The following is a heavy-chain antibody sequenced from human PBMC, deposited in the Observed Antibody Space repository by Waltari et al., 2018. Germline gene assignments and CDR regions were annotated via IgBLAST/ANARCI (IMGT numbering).Heavy chain of an antibody. CDR3: AKEKFGTKWISFDY. D-gene: IGHD1-7*01. CDR1: GFHFDGFS. Sequence: EVQLVDSGGVVVQPGGCLGLPCPAAGFHFDGFSMHWVRQVPGKGLEWVSLINKRGDTTFYAASVKGRFIGSRDNSDRSLFLHMYSLTTDDSGLYFCAKEKFGTKWISFDYWGQGALVTVSS. J-gene: IGHJ4*02. CDR2: INKRGDTT. V-gene: IGHV3-43*01.